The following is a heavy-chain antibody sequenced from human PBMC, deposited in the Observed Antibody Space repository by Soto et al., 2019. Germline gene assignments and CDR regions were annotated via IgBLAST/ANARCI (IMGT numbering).Heavy chain of an antibody. Sequence: ASVKVSCKASGYTFTSYYMHWVRQAPGQGLEWMGIINPSGGSTSYAQKFQGRVTMTRDTSTSTVYMELNSLRAEDTALYYCARELAPRALPPSSLMDVWGQGTTVTVSS. CDR1: GYTFTSYY. V-gene: IGHV1-46*01. CDR2: INPSGGST. CDR3: ARELAPRALPPSSLMDV. D-gene: IGHD6-6*01. J-gene: IGHJ6*02.